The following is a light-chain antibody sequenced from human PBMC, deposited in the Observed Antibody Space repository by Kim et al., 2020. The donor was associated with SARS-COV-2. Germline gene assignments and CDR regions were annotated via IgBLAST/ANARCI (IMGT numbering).Light chain of an antibody. Sequence: QAGLTQPPSVSKDLRQTATLTCTGSSSNVGNQGAVWLQQHQGHPPKVLAYRNNNRASGISERLSASRSGNTASLTITGLQPEDEAEYYFSAWDTSLGAWVLGGGTQLNVL. V-gene: IGLV10-54*01. J-gene: IGLJ2*01. CDR1: SSNVGNQG. CDR3: SAWDTSLGAWV. CDR2: RNN.